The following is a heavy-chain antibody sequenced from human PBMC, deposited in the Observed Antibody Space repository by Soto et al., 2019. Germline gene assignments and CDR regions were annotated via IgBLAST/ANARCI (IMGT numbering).Heavy chain of an antibody. J-gene: IGHJ5*02. CDR2: IYYSGST. V-gene: IGHV4-61*08. CDR3: ARDREMERKNNWFAP. Sequence: SETLSLTCPVSGGSVSSSDYYWSWIRQPPGKGLEWIGYIYYSGSTNYNPSLKSRVTISIYTSKNQFSLKLISVTAADTAVYYWARDREMERKNNWFAPGGQEPLVPFSS. D-gene: IGHD1-1*01. CDR1: GGSVSSSDYY.